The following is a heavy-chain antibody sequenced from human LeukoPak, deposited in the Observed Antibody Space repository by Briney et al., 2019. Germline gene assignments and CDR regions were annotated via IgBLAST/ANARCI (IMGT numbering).Heavy chain of an antibody. CDR3: AREALFLPQKYYFDY. Sequence: GGSLRLSCAASGFTFSSYAMSWVRQAPGKGLEWVSAISGSGGSTYYADSVKGRFTISRDNSKNTLYLQMNSLRADDTAVYYCAREALFLPQKYYFDYWGQGTLVTVSS. CDR1: GFTFSSYA. J-gene: IGHJ4*02. V-gene: IGHV3-23*01. CDR2: ISGSGGST. D-gene: IGHD3-3*01.